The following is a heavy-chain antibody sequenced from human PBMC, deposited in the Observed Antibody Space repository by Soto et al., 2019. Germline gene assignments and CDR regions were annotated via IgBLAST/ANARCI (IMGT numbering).Heavy chain of an antibody. D-gene: IGHD6-6*01. Sequence: RASVKVSCKASGGTFSSYAISWVRQAPGQGLEWMGGIIPIFGTANYAQKFQGRVTITADESTSTAYMELSSLRSEDTAVYYCARVTSSSTWAGVDYWGQGTLVTVSS. CDR1: GGTFSSYA. V-gene: IGHV1-69*13. CDR3: ARVTSSSTWAGVDY. CDR2: IIPIFGTA. J-gene: IGHJ4*02.